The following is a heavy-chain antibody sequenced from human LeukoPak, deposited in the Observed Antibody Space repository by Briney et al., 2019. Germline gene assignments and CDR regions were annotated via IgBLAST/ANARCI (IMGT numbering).Heavy chain of an antibody. V-gene: IGHV4-59*08. CDR2: IYYSGST. J-gene: IGHJ4*02. CDR3: ARTRYYYNSRSYGAPYYFDY. Sequence: SETLSLTCTVSGGSISSYYWSWIRQPPGKGLEWIGFIYYSGSTYYNPSLKSRVTISVDTSKNQFSLKLSSVTAADTAVYYCARTRYYYNSRSYGAPYYFDYWGQGTLVTVSS. D-gene: IGHD3-10*01. CDR1: GGSISSYY.